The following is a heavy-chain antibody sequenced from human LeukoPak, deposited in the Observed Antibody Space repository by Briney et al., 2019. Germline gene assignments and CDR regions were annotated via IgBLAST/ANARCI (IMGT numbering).Heavy chain of an antibody. V-gene: IGHV3-30*03. CDR1: GFTFSHHG. Sequence: GRSLRLSCAVSGFTFSHHGMHWVRQAPGKGLXXXXXXXXXGSNKSYADSVKGRVNISRDSSKSTLYLQMDSLRPQDTAVYYCARDPSGNAYPWFSLHFDCWGQGALVTVSS. J-gene: IGHJ4*02. CDR2: XXXXGSNK. D-gene: IGHD5-12*01. CDR3: ARDPSGNAYPWFSLHFDC.